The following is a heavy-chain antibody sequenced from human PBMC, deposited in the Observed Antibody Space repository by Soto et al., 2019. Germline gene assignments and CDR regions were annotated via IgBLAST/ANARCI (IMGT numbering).Heavy chain of an antibody. J-gene: IGHJ5*02. CDR1: GFTFSSYA. CDR3: ARGKENMVRGVILNWFDP. CDR2: ISYDGSNK. D-gene: IGHD3-10*01. V-gene: IGHV3-30-3*01. Sequence: QVQLVESGGGVVQPGRSLRLSCAASGFTFSSYAMHWVRQAPGKGLEWVAVISYDGSNKYYADSVKGRFTISRDNSKNALYLQMNSLRAEETAVYYCARGKENMVRGVILNWFDPWGQGTLVTVSS.